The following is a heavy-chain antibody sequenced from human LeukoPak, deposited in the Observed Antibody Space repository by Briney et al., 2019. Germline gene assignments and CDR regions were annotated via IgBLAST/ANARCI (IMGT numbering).Heavy chain of an antibody. Sequence: RASVKVSCKASGYTLSTYTMHWLRQAPGQRPEWMGCIYAGNGNVKYSQNFQGRVSITRDTSASTAYMELRSLRSEDTAVYYCARDLAEAFDIWGQGTMVTVSS. V-gene: IGHV1-3*01. J-gene: IGHJ3*02. CDR3: ARDLAEAFDI. CDR1: GYTLSTYT. CDR2: IYAGNGNV. D-gene: IGHD3-3*02.